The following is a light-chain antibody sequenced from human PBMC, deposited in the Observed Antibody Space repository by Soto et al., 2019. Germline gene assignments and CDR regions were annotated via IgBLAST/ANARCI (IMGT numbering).Light chain of an antibody. J-gene: IGLJ1*01. CDR2: DVS. CDR3: CSNTSHNPHV. V-gene: IGLV2-14*01. Sequence: LTQPASGSGSPGQSITISCTGTSSDVGGYNYVSWYQQHPDKAPKLMIYDVSNRPSGVSNRFSGSKSGNTASLTISALQAEDETDYDCCSNTSHNPHVSRPGTKVTV. CDR1: SSDVGGYNY.